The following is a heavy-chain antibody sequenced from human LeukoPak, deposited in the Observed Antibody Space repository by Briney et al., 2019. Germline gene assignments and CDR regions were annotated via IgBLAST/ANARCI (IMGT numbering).Heavy chain of an antibody. J-gene: IGHJ3*02. CDR2: VMHGGNT. D-gene: IGHD6-19*01. CDR3: AREASIYSAGWYDAFNI. Sequence: ASETLSLTCSVSGYSISSGYFWAWIRQPPGKGLEWIGSVMHGGNTHYNPSLKGRVTISVDTSKNQFSLKLNSVTAADTAVYYCAREASIYSAGWYDAFNIWGQGTMVPVSS. CDR1: GYSISSGYF. V-gene: IGHV4-38-2*02.